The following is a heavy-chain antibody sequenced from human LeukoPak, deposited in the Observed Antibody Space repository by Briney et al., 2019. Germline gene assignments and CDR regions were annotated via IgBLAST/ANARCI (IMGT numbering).Heavy chain of an antibody. CDR1: GFTFSTYG. D-gene: IGHD3-16*01. V-gene: IGHV3-23*01. CDR3: ANIGSSTFGSTGF. J-gene: IGHJ4*02. Sequence: GGSLRLSCVASGFTFSTYGMIWARQAPGKGPEWVSLVSNSGDTTNYADSVKGRFTISRDNSKNTLYLQMDSLRAEDTAAYYCANIGSSTFGSTGFWGQGTLVTVSS. CDR2: VSNSGDTT.